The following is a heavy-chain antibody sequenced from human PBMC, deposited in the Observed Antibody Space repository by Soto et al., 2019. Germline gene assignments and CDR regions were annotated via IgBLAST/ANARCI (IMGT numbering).Heavy chain of an antibody. V-gene: IGHV1-69*13. Sequence: EASVKVSCKASGGTFSSYAISWVRQAPGQGLEWMGGIIPIFGTANYAQKFQGRVTITADESTSTAYMELSSLRSEDTAVYYCALRKDTAMVDYYYYGMDVWGQGTTVTVSS. D-gene: IGHD5-18*01. CDR2: IIPIFGTA. CDR3: ALRKDTAMVDYYYYGMDV. J-gene: IGHJ6*02. CDR1: GGTFSSYA.